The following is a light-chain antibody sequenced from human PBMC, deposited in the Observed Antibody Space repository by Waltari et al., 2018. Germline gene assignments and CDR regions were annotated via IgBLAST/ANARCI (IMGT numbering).Light chain of an antibody. J-gene: IGLJ2*01. Sequence: QSALTQPRSVSGSPGQSVTISCTGTSSDVGGYDFVSWYQQHPGKAPKLMIYDVTKRPSGVPDRFSGSKSGNPASLTISGLQTEDEAAYYCCSFAGSYTSYVIFGGGTKLTVL. CDR3: CSFAGSYTSYVI. CDR2: DVT. CDR1: SSDVGGYDF. V-gene: IGLV2-11*01.